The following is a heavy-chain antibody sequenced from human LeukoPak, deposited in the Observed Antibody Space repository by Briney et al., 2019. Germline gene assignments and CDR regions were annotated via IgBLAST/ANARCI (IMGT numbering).Heavy chain of an antibody. CDR2: IKQDGSEK. Sequence: GESLRLSCAASGFTFSSYWRSWVGQAPGKGLEWVANIKQDGSEKYYVDSVKGRFTISRDNAKNSLYLQMNRLRAEDTAVYYCARDQRYCSSSSCPWDPFDYWGQGTLVTVSS. J-gene: IGHJ4*02. V-gene: IGHV3-7*05. CDR1: GFTFSSYW. D-gene: IGHD2-2*01. CDR3: ARDQRYCSSSSCPWDPFDY.